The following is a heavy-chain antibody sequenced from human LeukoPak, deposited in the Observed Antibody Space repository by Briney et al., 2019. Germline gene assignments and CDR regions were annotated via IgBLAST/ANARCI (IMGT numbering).Heavy chain of an antibody. J-gene: IGHJ4*02. CDR1: GDSISSGDYY. D-gene: IGHD5-12*01. CDR2: IYYTGST. CDR3: ARVLSGYDYFDY. V-gene: IGHV4-30-4*01. Sequence: SETLSLTCTVSGDSISSGDYYWSWIRQPPGKGLEWLGYIYYTGSTYYNPSLKSRVIISVVTSKNQFSLMLSSMTAADTAMYYCARVLSGYDYFDYWGQGTLVTVSS.